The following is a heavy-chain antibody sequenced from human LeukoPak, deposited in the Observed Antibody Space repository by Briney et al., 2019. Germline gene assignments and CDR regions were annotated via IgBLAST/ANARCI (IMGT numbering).Heavy chain of an antibody. CDR1: GFTFSDYY. V-gene: IGHV3-11*01. CDR3: ARIDYDILTGYLDY. D-gene: IGHD3-9*01. J-gene: IGHJ4*02. CDR2: ISSSGSTI. Sequence: PGGSLRLSCAASGFTFSDYYMSWIRQAPGKGLEWVSYISSSGSTIYYADSVKGRFTISRDNAKNSLYPQMNSLRAEDTAVYYCARIDYDILTGYLDYWGQGTLVTVSS.